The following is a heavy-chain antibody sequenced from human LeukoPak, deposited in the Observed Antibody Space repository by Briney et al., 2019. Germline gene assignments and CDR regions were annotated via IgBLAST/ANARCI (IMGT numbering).Heavy chain of an antibody. CDR3: ARGVDYHDSSGYYY. CDR2: IYSGGST. V-gene: IGHV3-66*01. Sequence: GGSLRLSCAASGFTVSSNYMSWVRQAPGKGLEWVSVIYSGGSTYYADSVKGRFTISRDNSKNTLYLQMNSLRAEDTAVYYCARGVDYHDSSGYYYWGQGTLVTVSS. D-gene: IGHD3-22*01. CDR1: GFTVSSNY. J-gene: IGHJ4*02.